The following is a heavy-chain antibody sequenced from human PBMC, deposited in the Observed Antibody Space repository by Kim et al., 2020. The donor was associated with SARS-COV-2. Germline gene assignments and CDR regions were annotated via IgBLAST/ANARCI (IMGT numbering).Heavy chain of an antibody. CDR3: ARDFAPGYSGSWYTRASNGMDV. V-gene: IGHV3-21*06. CDR2: ISSSTSYI. J-gene: IGHJ6*02. D-gene: IGHD6-13*01. Sequence: GGSLRLSCAASGFTFSTYSMNWVRQAPGKGLEWVSFISSSTSYIYYADSVKGRFTISRDSAKNSLYLQMNSLRAEDTAVYYCARDFAPGYSGSWYTRASNGMDVWGQGTTVTVSS. CDR1: GFTFSTYS.